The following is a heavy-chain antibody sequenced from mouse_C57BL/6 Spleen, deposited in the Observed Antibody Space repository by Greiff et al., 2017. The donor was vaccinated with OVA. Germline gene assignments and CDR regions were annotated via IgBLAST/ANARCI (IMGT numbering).Heavy chain of an antibody. J-gene: IGHJ4*01. CDR1: GYTFTDYN. CDR2: INPNNVGT. V-gene: IGHV1-22*01. CDR3: ARPYSYYYAMDY. Sequence: EVKLMESGPELVKPGASVKMSCKASGYTFTDYNLHWVKQSHGKSLEWIGYINPNNVGTSYNQKFKGKATLTVNKSSSTAYMELRSLTSEDSAVYYCARPYSYYYAMDYWGQGTSVTVSS.